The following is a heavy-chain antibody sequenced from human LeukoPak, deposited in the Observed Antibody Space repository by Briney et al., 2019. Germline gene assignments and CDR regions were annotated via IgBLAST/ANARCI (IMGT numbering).Heavy chain of an antibody. J-gene: IGHJ4*02. V-gene: IGHV3-33*01. CDR2: IWYDGGYK. CDR1: GFTFSNYG. Sequence: GTSLRLSCAASGFTFSNYGMHWVRQAPGKGLEWVAGIWYDGGYKYYADSVQGRFTISRDNSKNTLFLQMDSLRAEDTAVYYCARNYYDSSGYQEATFWGQGTLVTVSS. CDR3: ARNYYDSSGYQEATF. D-gene: IGHD3-22*01.